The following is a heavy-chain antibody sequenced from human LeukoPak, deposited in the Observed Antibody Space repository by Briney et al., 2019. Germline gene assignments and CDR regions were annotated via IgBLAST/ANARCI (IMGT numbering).Heavy chain of an antibody. CDR2: IHSDGTT. D-gene: IGHD3-16*01. J-gene: IGHJ4*02. CDR1: GGSLTNYY. CDR3: ARLNFRGGEALHFDS. Sequence: SETLSLTCSVSGGSLTNYYWGWIREPPGKGLEFIGYIHSDGTTNYDSSLQSRVAISLDTSKIQFSLRLYSVTAADTALYFCARLNFRGGEALHFDSWGQGTLVTVSS. V-gene: IGHV4-4*09.